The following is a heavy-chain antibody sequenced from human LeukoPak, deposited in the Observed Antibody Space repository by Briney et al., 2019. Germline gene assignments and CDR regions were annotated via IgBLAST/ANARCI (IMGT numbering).Heavy chain of an antibody. V-gene: IGHV3-21*04. J-gene: IGHJ2*01. CDR3: ASRYGPLYWYFDL. CDR1: GFTFSSYS. D-gene: IGHD4-17*01. Sequence: GGSLRLSCAASGFTFSSYSMNWVRQAPGKGLEWVSSISSSSSYIYYADSVKGRFTISRDNAKNSLYLQMNSLRAEDTAVYYCASRYGPLYWYFDLWGRGTLVTVSS. CDR2: ISSSSSYI.